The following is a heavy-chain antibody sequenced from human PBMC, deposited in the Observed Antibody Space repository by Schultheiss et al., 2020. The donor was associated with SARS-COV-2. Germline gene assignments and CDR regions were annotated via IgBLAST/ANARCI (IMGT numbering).Heavy chain of an antibody. CDR3: AKESSGWYVVRDGYFDY. CDR1: GFTFSSYS. V-gene: IGHV3-23*01. D-gene: IGHD6-19*01. J-gene: IGHJ4*02. Sequence: GESLKISCAASGFTFSSYSMNWVRQAPGKGLEWVSAISGSGISTYYADSVKGRFTISRDNSKNTLYLQMNSLRAEDTAVYYCAKESSGWYVVRDGYFDYWGQGTLVTVSS. CDR2: ISGSGIST.